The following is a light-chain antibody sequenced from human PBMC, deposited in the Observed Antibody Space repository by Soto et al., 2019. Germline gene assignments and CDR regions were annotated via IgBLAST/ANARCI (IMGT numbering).Light chain of an antibody. V-gene: IGKV1-5*01. J-gene: IGKJ1*01. CDR3: QQYNSYSRT. CDR2: DAS. CDR1: QSISYW. Sequence: DIQMTQSPSTLSASVGDRVTITCRASQSISYWLAWYQQKPGKAPKLLIYDASGLESGVPSRFSGSGSGTEFTLTISSLQPDDFATYYCQQYNSYSRTFGQGTKVDIK.